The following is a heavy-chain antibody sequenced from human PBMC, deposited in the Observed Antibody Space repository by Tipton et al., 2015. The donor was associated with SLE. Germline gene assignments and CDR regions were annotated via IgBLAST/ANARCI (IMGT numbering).Heavy chain of an antibody. CDR2: ISTSGSTI. CDR3: ARHRVVPVLYYYYGMDV. V-gene: IGHV3-48*04. Sequence: SLRLSCVASGFIFNTYSMNWVRQAPGKGLEWISYISTSGSTIYSADSVKGRFTISRDNAKNSLYLQMNSLRAEDTAVYYCARHRVVPVLYYYYGMDVWGQGTTVTVSS. J-gene: IGHJ6*02. D-gene: IGHD2-15*01. CDR1: GFIFNTYS.